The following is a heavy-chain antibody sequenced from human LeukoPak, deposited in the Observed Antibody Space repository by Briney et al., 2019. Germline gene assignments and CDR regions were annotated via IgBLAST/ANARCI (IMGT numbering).Heavy chain of an antibody. CDR3: ARDWDSSSWYAYYYYGMDV. J-gene: IGHJ6*02. CDR2: FDPEDGET. V-gene: IGHV1-24*01. D-gene: IGHD6-13*01. Sequence: ASVKVSCKVSGYTLTELSMHWVRQAPGKGLEWMGGFDPEDGETIYAQKFQGRVTMTEDTSTDTAYMELSSLRSEDTAVYYCARDWDSSSWYAYYYYGMDVWGQGTTVTVSS. CDR1: GYTLTELS.